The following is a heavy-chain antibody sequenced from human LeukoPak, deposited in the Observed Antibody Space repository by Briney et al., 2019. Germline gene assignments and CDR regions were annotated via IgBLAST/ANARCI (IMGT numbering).Heavy chain of an antibody. CDR2: NKSKSAGGTT. J-gene: IGHJ4*02. CDR3: TGPPD. V-gene: IGHV3-15*01. CDR1: GLSVSDAW. Sequence: GGSLRLSCAASGLSVSDAWMSWVRQAPGKGLEWVGRNKSKSAGGTTDYVASVKGRFTISGDDSKNTLYLQMNSLKTEDTAVYYCTGPPDWGQGTLVTVSS.